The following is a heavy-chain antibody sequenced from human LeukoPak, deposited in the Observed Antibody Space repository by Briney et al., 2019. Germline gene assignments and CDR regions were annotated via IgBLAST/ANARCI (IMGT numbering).Heavy chain of an antibody. CDR3: ARGVGSGSRLRAGDY. D-gene: IGHD1-26*01. J-gene: IGHJ4*02. CDR2: IYSGGST. CDR1: GFTLSSNY. V-gene: IGHV3-53*01. Sequence: GGSLRLSCAASGFTLSSNYMSWVRQAPGKGLEWDSVIYSGGSTYYADSVKGRFTISRDNSKNTLYLQMNSLRAEDTAVYYCARGVGSGSRLRAGDYWGQRTLVTVSS.